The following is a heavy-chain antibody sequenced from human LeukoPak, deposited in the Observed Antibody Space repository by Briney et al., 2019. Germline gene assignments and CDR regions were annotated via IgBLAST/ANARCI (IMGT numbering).Heavy chain of an antibody. CDR2: INPNGGGT. CDR1: GYTFTGYY. D-gene: IGHD2-15*01. V-gene: IGHV1-2*02. J-gene: IGHJ6*02. CDR3: ARAAYSRYYYYGMDV. Sequence: ASVKVSCKASGYTFTGYYMHWVRHAPGQGLEWMGWINPNGGGTNCAQKFQGRVTMTRDTSISTAYMELSRLRSDDTAVYYCARAAYSRYYYYGMDVWGQGTTVTVSS.